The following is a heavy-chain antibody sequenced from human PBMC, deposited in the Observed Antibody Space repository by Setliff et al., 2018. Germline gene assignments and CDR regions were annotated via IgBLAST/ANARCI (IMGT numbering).Heavy chain of an antibody. CDR1: GFAFNTYW. CDR3: TRDIVVFTDIDYYYSGMDV. V-gene: IGHV3-74*01. CDR2: INGVGSVA. Sequence: GSLRLSCAASGFAFNTYWMHWVRQVPGKGLVWVARINGVGSVANYADAVKGRFTISRDNAKNTLSLQMNTLKAEDTAVYYCTRDIVVFTDIDYYYSGMDVWGQGTAVTVSS. J-gene: IGHJ6*02. D-gene: IGHD2-21*01.